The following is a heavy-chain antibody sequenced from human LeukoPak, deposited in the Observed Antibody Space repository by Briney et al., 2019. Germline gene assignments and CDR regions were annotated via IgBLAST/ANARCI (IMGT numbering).Heavy chain of an antibody. V-gene: IGHV1-2*02. CDR1: GYTFTGYY. Sequence: ASVKVSCKASGYTFTGYYMHWVRQAPGQGLEWMGWINPNSGGTNYAQKFQGRVTMTRDTSISTAYMELSRLRSEDTAVYYCARATVYYDFLTGFDPWGQGTLVTVSS. D-gene: IGHD3-9*01. CDR3: ARATVYYDFLTGFDP. J-gene: IGHJ5*02. CDR2: INPNSGGT.